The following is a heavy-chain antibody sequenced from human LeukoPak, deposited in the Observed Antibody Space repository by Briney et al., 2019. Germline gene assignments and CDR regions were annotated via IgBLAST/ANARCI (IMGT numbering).Heavy chain of an antibody. J-gene: IGHJ1*01. Sequence: RASVKVSCKASGYTFTGYYMHWVRQAPGQGLEWMGRINPNSGGTNYAQKFQGRVTMTRDTSISTAYMELSRLRSDNTAVYYCAVTTVTTGYFQHWGQGTLVTVSS. V-gene: IGHV1-2*06. CDR2: INPNSGGT. D-gene: IGHD4-17*01. CDR3: AVTTVTTGYFQH. CDR1: GYTFTGYY.